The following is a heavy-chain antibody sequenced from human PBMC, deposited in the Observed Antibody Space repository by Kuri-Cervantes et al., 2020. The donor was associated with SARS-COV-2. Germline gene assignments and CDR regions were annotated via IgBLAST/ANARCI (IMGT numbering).Heavy chain of an antibody. CDR1: GFTFSSYW. D-gene: IGHD3-9*01. J-gene: IGHJ4*02. CDR3: AKVGDILTGYFFDY. Sequence: GESLKISCAASGFTFSSYWMSWVRQAPGKGLEWVANIKQDGSEKYYVDSVKGRFTISRDNAKNSLYLQMNSLRAGDTAVYYCAKVGDILTGYFFDYWGQGTLVTVSS. CDR2: IKQDGSEK. V-gene: IGHV3-7*03.